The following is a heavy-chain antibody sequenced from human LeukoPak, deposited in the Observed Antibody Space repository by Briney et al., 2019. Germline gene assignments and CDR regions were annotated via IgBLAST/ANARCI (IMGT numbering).Heavy chain of an antibody. D-gene: IGHD2-15*01. CDR2: IYTSGST. V-gene: IGHV4-61*02. J-gene: IGHJ6*03. Sequence: SETLSLTCTVSGGSISSGSYYWSWIRQPAGKGLEWIGRIYTSGSTNYNPSLKSRVTISVDTSKNQFSLKLSSVTAADTAVYYCARAQSTGWFPMDVWGKGTTVTLSS. CDR1: GGSISSGSYY. CDR3: ARAQSTGWFPMDV.